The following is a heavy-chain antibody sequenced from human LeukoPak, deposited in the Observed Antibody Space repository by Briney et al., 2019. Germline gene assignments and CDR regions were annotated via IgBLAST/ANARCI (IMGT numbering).Heavy chain of an antibody. CDR1: GFTFISYS. J-gene: IGHJ4*02. CDR2: IRYDGSNK. CDR3: AKHGLPLVVISAPLDY. D-gene: IGHD2-15*01. V-gene: IGHV3-30*02. Sequence: PGGSLRLSCAASGFTFISYSIRWVRQAPGKGLEWVAFIRYDGSNKYYADSVKGRFTISRDNSKNTVYLQMNSLRAEDTAVYYCAKHGLPLVVISAPLDYWGQGTLVTVAS.